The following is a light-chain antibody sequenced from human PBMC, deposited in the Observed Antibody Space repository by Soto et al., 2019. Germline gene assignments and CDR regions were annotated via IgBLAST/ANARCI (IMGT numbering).Light chain of an antibody. Sequence: QSVLTQPPSASGTPGQRVTISCSGSSSNIGSNTVNWYQQLPGTAPKLLIYSNNQRPSGVPDRFSGSKSGTSASLAISGLQSEDEADYYCVAWDDSVNGVVVGGGTKLTVL. CDR2: SNN. CDR1: SSNIGSNT. J-gene: IGLJ2*01. V-gene: IGLV1-44*01. CDR3: VAWDDSVNGVV.